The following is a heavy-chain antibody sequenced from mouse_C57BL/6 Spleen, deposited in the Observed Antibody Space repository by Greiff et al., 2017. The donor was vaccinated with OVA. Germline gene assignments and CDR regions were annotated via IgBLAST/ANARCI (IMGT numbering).Heavy chain of an antibody. V-gene: IGHV1-52*01. D-gene: IGHD1-1*01. J-gene: IGHJ4*01. Sequence: QVQLQQSGAELVRPGSSVKLSCKASGYTFTSYWMHWVKQRPIQGLEWIGNIDPSDSETHYNQKFKDKATLTVDKSSSTAYMQLSSLTSEDSAVYYCATYYGSSYYAMDYWGQGTSVTVSS. CDR3: ATYYGSSYYAMDY. CDR1: GYTFTSYW. CDR2: IDPSDSET.